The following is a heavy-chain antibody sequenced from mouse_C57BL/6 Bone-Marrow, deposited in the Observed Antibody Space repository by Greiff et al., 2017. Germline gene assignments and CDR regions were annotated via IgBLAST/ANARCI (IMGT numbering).Heavy chain of an antibody. CDR1: GYTFTEYT. J-gene: IGHJ4*01. Sequence: VMLVESGAELVKPGASVKLSCKASGYTFTEYTIHWVKQRSGQGLEWIGWFYPGSGSIQYNEKFKDKATLTADKSSSTVYMELSRLTSEDTAVYFCARHKYYYSGYYAMYYWGQGTSVTVSS. CDR3: ARHKYYYSGYYAMYY. CDR2: FYPGSGSI. D-gene: IGHD1-1*01. V-gene: IGHV1-62-2*01.